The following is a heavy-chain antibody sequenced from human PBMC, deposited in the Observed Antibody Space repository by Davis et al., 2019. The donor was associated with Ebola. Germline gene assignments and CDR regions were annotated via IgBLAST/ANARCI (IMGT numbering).Heavy chain of an antibody. Sequence: ASVKVSCKASGYTFTGYYMHWVRQAPGQGLEWMGWINPNSGGTNYAQKFQGRVTMTRDTSISTAYMELSRLRSDDTAVYYCARGGDIVVVVAATLSQLDWFDPWGQGTLVTVSS. CDR3: ARGGDIVVVVAATLSQLDWFDP. V-gene: IGHV1-2*02. CDR1: GYTFTGYY. CDR2: INPNSGGT. J-gene: IGHJ5*02. D-gene: IGHD2-15*01.